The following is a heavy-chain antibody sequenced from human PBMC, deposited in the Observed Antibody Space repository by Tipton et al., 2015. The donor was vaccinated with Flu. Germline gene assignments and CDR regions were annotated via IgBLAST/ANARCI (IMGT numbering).Heavy chain of an antibody. D-gene: IGHD1-26*01. CDR1: GGSFSGYS. J-gene: IGHJ6*02. CDR3: ARVDVSGAGYGMDV. Sequence: LRLSCAVYGGSFSGYSWSWIRQPPGKGLEWIGEINHSGSTNYNPSLKSRVTISVDTSKNQFSLKLSSVTAADTAVYYCARVDVSGAGYGMDVWGQGTTVTVSS. V-gene: IGHV4-34*01. CDR2: INHSGST.